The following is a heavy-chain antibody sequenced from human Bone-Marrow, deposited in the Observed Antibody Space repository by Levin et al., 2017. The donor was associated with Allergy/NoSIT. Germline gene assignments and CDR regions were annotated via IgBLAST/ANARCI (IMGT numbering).Heavy chain of an antibody. CDR1: GYTFTGYY. V-gene: IGHV1-2*02. CDR2: INPNSGGT. CDR3: ARDPSPDIAVAGTGDY. J-gene: IGHJ4*02. D-gene: IGHD6-19*01. Sequence: ASVKVSCKASGYTFTGYYMHWVRQAPGQGLEWMGWINPNSGGTNYAQKFQGRVTMTRDTSISTAYMELSRLRSDDTAVYYCARDPSPDIAVAGTGDYWGQGTLVTVSS.